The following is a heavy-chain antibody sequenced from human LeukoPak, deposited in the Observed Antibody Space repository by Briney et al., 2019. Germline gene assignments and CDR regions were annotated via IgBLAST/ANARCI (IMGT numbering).Heavy chain of an antibody. J-gene: IGHJ4*02. CDR1: GFTFSSYS. D-gene: IGHD6-19*01. Sequence: GGSLRLSCAASGFTFSSYSMNWVRQAPGKGREWVSSISSSSSYIYYADSVKGRFTISRDNAKNSLYLQMNSLRAEDTDVYYCARNRIAVAGAFDYWGQGTLVTVSS. V-gene: IGHV3-21*01. CDR3: ARNRIAVAGAFDY. CDR2: ISSSSSYI.